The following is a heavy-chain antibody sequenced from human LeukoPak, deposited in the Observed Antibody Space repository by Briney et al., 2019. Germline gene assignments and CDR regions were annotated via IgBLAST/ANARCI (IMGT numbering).Heavy chain of an antibody. CDR2: IIPIFGTA. CDR1: GGTFSSYA. Sequence: ASVKVSCKASGGTFSSYAISWVRQAPGQGLEWMGGIIPIFGTANYAQKFQGRVTITADESTSTAYMELSSLRAEDTAVYYCVRDKYCSGGSCYFQFQHWGQGTLVAVSS. V-gene: IGHV1-69*01. D-gene: IGHD2-15*01. CDR3: VRDKYCSGGSCYFQFQH. J-gene: IGHJ1*01.